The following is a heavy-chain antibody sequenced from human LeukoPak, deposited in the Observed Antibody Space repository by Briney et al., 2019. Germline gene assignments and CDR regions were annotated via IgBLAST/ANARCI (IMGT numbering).Heavy chain of an antibody. Sequence: PGGSLRLSCAASGFTFSSYSMNWVRQAPGKGLEWVSSISSSSSYTYYADSVKGRFTISRDNAKNSLYLLINSLGADDTAVYYRARNNNPSDYWGQGTLVTVSS. D-gene: IGHD1-14*01. CDR2: ISSSSSYT. CDR3: ARNNNPSDY. CDR1: GFTFSSYS. V-gene: IGHV3-21*04. J-gene: IGHJ4*02.